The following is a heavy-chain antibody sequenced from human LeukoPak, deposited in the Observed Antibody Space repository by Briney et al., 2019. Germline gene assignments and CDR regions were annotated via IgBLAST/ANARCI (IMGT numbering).Heavy chain of an antibody. J-gene: IGHJ1*01. CDR2: INPNSGGT. Sequence: ASVKVSCKGSGYTFTGYYMHWVRQAPGQGLEWMGWINPNSGGTNYAQKFQGRVTMTRDTSISTAYMELSRLRSDDTAVYYCARDLGIVVVPAGNFQHWGQGTLVTVSS. CDR1: GYTFTGYY. D-gene: IGHD2-2*01. CDR3: ARDLGIVVVPAGNFQH. V-gene: IGHV1-2*02.